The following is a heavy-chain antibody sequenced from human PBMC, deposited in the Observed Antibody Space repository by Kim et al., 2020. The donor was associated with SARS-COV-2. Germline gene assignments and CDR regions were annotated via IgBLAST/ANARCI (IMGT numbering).Heavy chain of an antibody. CDR2: ISGSGTYI. CDR1: GFTFSSYT. D-gene: IGHD3-16*01. J-gene: IGHJ6*02. Sequence: GGSLRLSCAASGFTFSSYTMNWVRQAPGKGLEWVSSISGSGTYIHYADSVKGRFTISRDNAKNSLFLQMNSLRVEDRAMYYCSGGPPDYYGLDVWGHGTT. CDR3: SGGPPDYYGLDV. V-gene: IGHV3-21*06.